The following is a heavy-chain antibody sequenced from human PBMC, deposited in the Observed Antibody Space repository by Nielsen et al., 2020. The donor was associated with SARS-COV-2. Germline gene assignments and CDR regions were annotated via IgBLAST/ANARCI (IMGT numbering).Heavy chain of an antibody. Sequence: GESLKISCAASGFIFSSYAMHWVRQAPGKGLEWVAVISYDGSNKYYVDSVKGRFTISRDNSRNTLYLQMNSLRVEDTAVYYCVKWVELDFGYYYYGMDVWGQGTTVTVSS. CDR1: GFIFSSYA. J-gene: IGHJ6*02. V-gene: IGHV3-30-3*02. CDR3: VKWVELDFGYYYYGMDV. D-gene: IGHD1-26*01. CDR2: ISYDGSNK.